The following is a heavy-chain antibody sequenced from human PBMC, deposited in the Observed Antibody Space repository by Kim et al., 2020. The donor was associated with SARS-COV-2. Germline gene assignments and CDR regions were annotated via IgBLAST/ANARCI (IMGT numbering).Heavy chain of an antibody. D-gene: IGHD4-17*01. Sequence: SVKVSCKASGGTFSSYAISWVRQAPGQGLEWMGGIIPIFGTANYAQKFQGRVTITADESTSTAYMELSSLRSEDTAVYYCASRGYGGNSWQAFDIWSQGPMVTVSS. V-gene: IGHV1-69*13. J-gene: IGHJ3*02. CDR1: GGTFSSYA. CDR2: IIPIFGTA. CDR3: ASRGYGGNSWQAFDI.